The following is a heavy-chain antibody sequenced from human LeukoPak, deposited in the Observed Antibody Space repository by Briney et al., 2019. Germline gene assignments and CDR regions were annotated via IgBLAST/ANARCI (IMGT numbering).Heavy chain of an antibody. CDR3: ARDGPGPANYYYMDV. J-gene: IGHJ6*03. CDR2: IIPIFGTA. V-gene: IGHV1-69*13. CDR1: GGTFSSYA. Sequence: SVKVSCKASGGTFSSYAISWVRQAPGQGLEWMGGIIPIFGTANYAQKFQGRVTITADESTSTAYMELSSLRSEDTAVYYCARDGPGPANYYYMDVWGKGTTVTVSS. D-gene: IGHD1-14*01.